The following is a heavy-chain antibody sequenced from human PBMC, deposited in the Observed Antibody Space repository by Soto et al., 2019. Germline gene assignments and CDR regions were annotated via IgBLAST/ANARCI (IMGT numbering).Heavy chain of an antibody. J-gene: IGHJ4*02. CDR2: IYDGGRT. D-gene: IGHD7-27*01. V-gene: IGHV4-30-4*01. Sequence: QVQLQESGPGLVKPSQTLSLTCTVSGGSISTVDYWWSWIRQSPDMGLEWIGHIYDGGRTYNNPSLERRVTMSVESSKSPLSLTLSSVSAADTAVYYCARGPSGDKVDSWGQGTLVTVSS. CDR1: GGSISTVDYW. CDR3: ARGPSGDKVDS.